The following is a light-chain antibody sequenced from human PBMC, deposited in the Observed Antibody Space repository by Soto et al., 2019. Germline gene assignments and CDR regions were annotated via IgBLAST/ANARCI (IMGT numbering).Light chain of an antibody. CDR1: QNIRSF. CDR2: AAS. Sequence: DIQMTQSPPSLSASVGDRVTITCRASQNIRSFLNWYQEKPGKDPKVLISAASRLQSGVPSRFSGSGSRTDVTLAIRSLQTEDSASYYSLQSYSTRLTFGQGTKVEIK. V-gene: IGKV1-39*01. CDR3: LQSYSTRLT. J-gene: IGKJ1*01.